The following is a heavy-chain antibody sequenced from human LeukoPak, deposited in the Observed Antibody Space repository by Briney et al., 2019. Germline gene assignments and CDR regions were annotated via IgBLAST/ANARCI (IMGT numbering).Heavy chain of an antibody. CDR3: AKVSTWSKYYFDY. Sequence: GGSLRLSCAASGFTFSSYAMSWVRQAPGKGLEWVSTISGGATNTYYADSVKGRFTISRGNSKNTVSLQMNSLRAEDTALYYCAKVSTWSKYYFDYWGQGTLVTVSS. CDR1: GFTFSSYA. V-gene: IGHV3-23*01. CDR2: ISGGATNT. J-gene: IGHJ4*02.